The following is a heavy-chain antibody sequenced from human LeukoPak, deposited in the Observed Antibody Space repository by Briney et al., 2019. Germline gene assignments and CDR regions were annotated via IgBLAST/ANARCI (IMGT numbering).Heavy chain of an antibody. D-gene: IGHD6-6*01. CDR1: GYSFDIYW. CDR2: IFPGDSDT. V-gene: IGHV5-51*01. CDR3: ARGKYSRSSDEFDI. J-gene: IGHJ3*02. Sequence: GESLKISCQGSGYSFDIYWIGWVRQVPGEGLELMVHIFPGDSDTRHSPSFKGRGTISADNTISTAYMQWSSLKASDTAMYYCARGKYSRSSDEFDIWGQGTMVTVSS.